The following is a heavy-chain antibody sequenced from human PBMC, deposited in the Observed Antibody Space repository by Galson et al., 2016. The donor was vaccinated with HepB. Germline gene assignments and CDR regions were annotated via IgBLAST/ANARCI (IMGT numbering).Heavy chain of an antibody. CDR3: AGGEGGSFYGSSKYYHYGLDV. D-gene: IGHD3-10*01. CDR1: GFTFSSHW. J-gene: IGHJ6*02. CDR2: IKQDGSDK. Sequence: SLRLSCAASGFTFSSHWMSWVRQAPGKGLEWVANIKQDGSDKHYVDSVKGRFTISRDNAKNSLYLQMNSLRAEDTAVFYCAGGEGGSFYGSSKYYHYGLDVWGQGTTVTVS. V-gene: IGHV3-7*01.